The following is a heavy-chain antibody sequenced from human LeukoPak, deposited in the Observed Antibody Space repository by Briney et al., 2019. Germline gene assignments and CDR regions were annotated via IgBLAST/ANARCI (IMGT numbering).Heavy chain of an antibody. Sequence: SETLSLTCTVSGGSISSSSYYWGWIRQPPGKGLEWIGSIYYSGSTYYNPSLKSRVTISVDKSKNQFSLKLSSVTAADAAVYYCATLEMTDYWGQGTLVTVSS. CDR1: GGSISSSSYY. V-gene: IGHV4-39*01. CDR2: IYYSGST. D-gene: IGHD5-24*01. CDR3: ATLEMTDY. J-gene: IGHJ4*02.